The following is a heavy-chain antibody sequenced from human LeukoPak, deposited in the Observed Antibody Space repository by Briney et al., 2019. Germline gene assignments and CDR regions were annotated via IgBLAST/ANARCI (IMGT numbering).Heavy chain of an antibody. J-gene: IGHJ5*02. Sequence: SETLSLTCDVSGGSISSGLYSWSWIRQPLGKGLEWIGYIYHTGSTYYNPSLKSRVTISVDTSKNQFSLRLNSVTAADTAVYYCARHYGPWGQGTLVTVSS. CDR1: GGSISSGLYS. CDR2: IYHTGST. D-gene: IGHD3-16*01. V-gene: IGHV4-30-2*01. CDR3: ARHYGP.